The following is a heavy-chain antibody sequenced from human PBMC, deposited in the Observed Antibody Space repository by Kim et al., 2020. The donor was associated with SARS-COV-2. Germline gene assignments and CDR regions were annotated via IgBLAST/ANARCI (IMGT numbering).Heavy chain of an antibody. CDR1: GGSFSGYY. V-gene: IGHV4-34*01. CDR3: ARGRPLGFDP. J-gene: IGHJ5*02. CDR2: INHSGST. Sequence: SETLSLTCAVYGGSFSGYYWSWIRQPPGKGLEWIGEINHSGSTNYNPSIKSRVTISVDTSKNQFSLKLSSVTAADTAVYYCARGRPLGFDPWGQGTLVTV. D-gene: IGHD3-16*01.